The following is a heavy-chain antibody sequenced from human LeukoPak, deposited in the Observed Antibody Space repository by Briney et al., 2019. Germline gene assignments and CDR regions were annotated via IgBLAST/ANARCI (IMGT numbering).Heavy chain of an antibody. Sequence: GGSLRLSCAASGFTFSSYAMSWVRQAPGKGLERVSAVSGSGGSTYYADSVKGRFTISRDNSKNTLYLQMNSLRAEDTAVYYCAKDSSGSYSAYYYYYMDVWGKGTTVTVSS. CDR2: VSGSGGST. CDR1: GFTFSSYA. J-gene: IGHJ6*03. V-gene: IGHV3-23*01. CDR3: AKDSSGSYSAYYYYYMDV. D-gene: IGHD1-26*01.